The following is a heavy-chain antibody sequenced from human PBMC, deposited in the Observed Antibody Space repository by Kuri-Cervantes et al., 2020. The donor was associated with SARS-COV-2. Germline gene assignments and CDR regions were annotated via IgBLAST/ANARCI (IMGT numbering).Heavy chain of an antibody. V-gene: IGHV1-2*02. D-gene: IGHD2-15*01. Sequence: VSVKVSCKASGYTFTGYYMHWVRQAPGQGLEWMGWINPNSGGTNYAQKFQGRVTMTRDTSISTAYMELSRLRSDDTAVYYCARDQDIVVVVAATPGRGAFDIWGQGTMVTVSS. J-gene: IGHJ3*02. CDR3: ARDQDIVVVVAATPGRGAFDI. CDR2: INPNSGGT. CDR1: GYTFTGYY.